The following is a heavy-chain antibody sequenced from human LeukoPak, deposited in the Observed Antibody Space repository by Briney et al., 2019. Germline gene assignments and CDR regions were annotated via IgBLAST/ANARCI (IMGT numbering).Heavy chain of an antibody. V-gene: IGHV1-69*05. CDR1: GGTFSSYA. Sequence: PLASVKVSCKASGGTFSSYAISWVRQAPGQGLEWMGGIIPIFGTANYAQKFQGRVTITTDESTSTAYMELSSLRSEDTAVYYCARLAPYYDSSGDGHYWGQGTLVTVSS. J-gene: IGHJ4*02. D-gene: IGHD3-22*01. CDR3: ARLAPYYDSSGDGHY. CDR2: IIPIFGTA.